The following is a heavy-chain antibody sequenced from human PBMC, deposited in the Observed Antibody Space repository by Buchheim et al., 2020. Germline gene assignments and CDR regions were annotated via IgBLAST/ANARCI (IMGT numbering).Heavy chain of an antibody. CDR2: INHSGST. J-gene: IGHJ6*02. V-gene: IGHV4-34*01. CDR3: ASSIVVPAAIRGEDYYYYYGMDV. CDR1: GGSFSGYY. D-gene: IGHD2-2*01. Sequence: QVQLQQWGAGLLKPSETLSLTCAVYGGSFSGYYWSWIRQPPGKGLEWIGEINHSGSTNYNPSLKSRVTISVHTSKNQFSLNLSSVTAADTAVYYCASSIVVPAAIRGEDYYYYYGMDVWGQGTT.